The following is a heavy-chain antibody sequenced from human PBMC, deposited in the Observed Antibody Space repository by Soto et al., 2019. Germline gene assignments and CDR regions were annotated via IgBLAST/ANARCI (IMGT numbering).Heavy chain of an antibody. CDR3: ARQGSLGYCSGGSCFAAEWLVLARVDY. CDR2: IYYSGST. CDR1: GGSISSSSYY. D-gene: IGHD2-15*01. Sequence: QLQLQESGPGLVKPSETLSLTCTVSGGSISSSSYYWGWIRQPPGKGLEWIGSIYYSGSTYYNPSLRSRVTISVDTSKNQFSLKLSSVTAADTAVYYCARQGSLGYCSGGSCFAAEWLVLARVDYWGQGTLVTVSS. V-gene: IGHV4-39*01. J-gene: IGHJ4*02.